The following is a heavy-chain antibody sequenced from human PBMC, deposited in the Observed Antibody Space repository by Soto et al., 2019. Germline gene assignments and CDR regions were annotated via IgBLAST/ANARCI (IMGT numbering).Heavy chain of an antibody. Sequence: NPSETLSLTCTVSGDSINNYYWAWIQQPPGKGLEWIGYIYESGITSYNPSLKSRLTISVDTSKTQFSLKLRSVTAADTAVYYCARGTKYSYQGMDVWGQGTPVTFSS. V-gene: IGHV4-59*01. CDR3: ARGTKYSYQGMDV. J-gene: IGHJ6*02. CDR2: IYESGIT. CDR1: GDSINNYY.